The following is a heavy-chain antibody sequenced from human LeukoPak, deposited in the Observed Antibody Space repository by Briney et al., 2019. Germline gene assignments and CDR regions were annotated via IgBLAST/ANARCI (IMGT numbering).Heavy chain of an antibody. CDR1: GFTFSSYG. V-gene: IGHV3-30*18. CDR2: ISYDGSNK. Sequence: GGSLRLSCAASGFTFSSYGMHWVRQAPGKGLEWVAVISYDGSNKYYADSVKGRFTISRDNSKNTLYLQMNSLRVEDTAVYYCAKDGVGDYDSSGFVDYWGQGTLVTVSS. CDR3: AKDGVGDYDSSGFVDY. D-gene: IGHD3-22*01. J-gene: IGHJ4*02.